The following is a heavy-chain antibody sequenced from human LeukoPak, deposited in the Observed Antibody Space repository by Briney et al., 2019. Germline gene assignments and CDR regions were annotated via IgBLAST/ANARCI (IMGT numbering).Heavy chain of an antibody. D-gene: IGHD5-12*01. J-gene: IGHJ4*02. CDR1: GFTFSSYS. Sequence: GGSLRLSRVASGFTFSSYSMNWVRQAPGKGLEWVSSISGSLTHIYYADSLKGRFTVSRDNAKNSLYLQMNTLRADDTAVYYCARDPPGSGFLLHFEYWGQGTVVTVSS. V-gene: IGHV3-21*01. CDR3: ARDPPGSGFLLHFEY. CDR2: ISGSLTHI.